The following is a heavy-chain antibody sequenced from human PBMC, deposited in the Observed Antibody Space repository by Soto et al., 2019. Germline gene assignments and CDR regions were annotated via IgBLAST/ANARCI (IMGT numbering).Heavy chain of an antibody. V-gene: IGHV3-66*01. CDR2: IYSAGST. Sequence: EVQLVESGGGLVQPGGSLRLSCAASGFTVSSNYMTWVRQAPGKGLEWVSLIYSAGSTYYADYVKGRFTISKDNSKKTLYLQMNRLLAEDTAVCYCAGMSSLDNWGQGTLVTVSS. CDR3: AGMSSLDN. J-gene: IGHJ4*02. D-gene: IGHD1-26*01. CDR1: GFTVSSNY.